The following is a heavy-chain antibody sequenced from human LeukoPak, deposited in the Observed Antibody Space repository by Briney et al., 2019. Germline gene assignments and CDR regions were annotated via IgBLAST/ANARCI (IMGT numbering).Heavy chain of an antibody. Sequence: PWGSLRLSCAASGFIFSTYVMHWVRQAPGKGLEWGAVISSDGSSNYYPDPVRGRFTISTDNSKNTLFVQVNSLSAEDTAVYYCAREKKLWSSLGDWGQGTLVTVFS. CDR1: GFIFSTYV. J-gene: IGHJ4*02. V-gene: IGHV3-30-3*01. CDR3: AREKKLWSSLGD. D-gene: IGHD3-16*01. CDR2: ISSDGSSN.